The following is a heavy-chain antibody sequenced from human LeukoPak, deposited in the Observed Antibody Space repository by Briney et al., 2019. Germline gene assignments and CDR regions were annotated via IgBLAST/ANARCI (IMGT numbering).Heavy chain of an antibody. CDR1: GYTFTSYG. Sequence: ASVRVSCKASGYTFTSYGISWVRQAPGQGLEGMGWISAYNGNTNYAQKLQGRVTMTTDTSISTAYMELSRLRSDDTAVYYCAREAGCSSGCFGAFDIWGQGTMVTVSS. CDR3: AREAGCSSGCFGAFDI. V-gene: IGHV1-18*01. D-gene: IGHD6-19*01. CDR2: ISAYNGNT. J-gene: IGHJ3*02.